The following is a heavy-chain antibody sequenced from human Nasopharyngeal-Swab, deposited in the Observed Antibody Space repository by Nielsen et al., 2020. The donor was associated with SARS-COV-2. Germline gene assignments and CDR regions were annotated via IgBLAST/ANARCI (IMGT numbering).Heavy chain of an antibody. Sequence: GGSLRLSCAASGFTFSGSAMHWVRQASGKGLEWVGRIRSKANSYATAYAASVKGRFTISRDDSKNTAYLQMNSLKTEDTAVYYCTRRAMVSRYYYYYGMDVWGQGTTVTSP. D-gene: IGHD5-18*01. V-gene: IGHV3-73*01. J-gene: IGHJ6*02. CDR3: TRRAMVSRYYYYYGMDV. CDR1: GFTFSGSA. CDR2: IRSKANSYAT.